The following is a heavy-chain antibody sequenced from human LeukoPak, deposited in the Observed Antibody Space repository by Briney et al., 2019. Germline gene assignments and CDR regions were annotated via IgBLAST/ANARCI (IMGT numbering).Heavy chain of an antibody. CDR2: IYYSGST. Sequence: PETLSLTCTVSGGSISSSSYYWGWIRQPPGKGLEWIGSIYYSGSTYYNPSLKSRVTISVDTSKNQFSLKLSSVTAADTAVYYCVGIPGSGWYESYYFDYWGQGTLVTVSS. CDR3: VGIPGSGWYESYYFDY. V-gene: IGHV4-39*01. J-gene: IGHJ4*02. D-gene: IGHD6-19*01. CDR1: GGSISSSSYY.